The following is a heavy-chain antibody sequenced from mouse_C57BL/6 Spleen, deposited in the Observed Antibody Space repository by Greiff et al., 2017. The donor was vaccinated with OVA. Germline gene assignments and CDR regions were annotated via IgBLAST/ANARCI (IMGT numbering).Heavy chain of an antibody. V-gene: IGHV1-69*01. D-gene: IGHD2-4*01. CDR2: IDPSDSYT. J-gene: IGHJ3*01. CDR1: GYTFTSYW. CDR3: ASSYDYDAPFAY. Sequence: QVHVKQPGAELVMPGASVKLSCKASGYTFTSYWMHWVKQRPGQGLEWIGEIDPSDSYTNYNQKFKGKSTLTVDKSSSTAYMQLSSLTSEDSAVYYCASSYDYDAPFAYWGQGTLVTVSA.